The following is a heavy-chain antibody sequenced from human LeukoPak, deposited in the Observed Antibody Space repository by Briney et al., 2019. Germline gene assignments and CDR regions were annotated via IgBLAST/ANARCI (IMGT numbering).Heavy chain of an antibody. CDR1: GYTLTELS. D-gene: IGHD6-19*01. V-gene: IGHV1-24*01. J-gene: IGHJ4*02. CDR3: ATDSSGWSRSPCSFDY. Sequence: ASVKVSCKVSGYTLTELSMHWVRQAPGKGLEWMGGFDPEDGETIYAQKFQGRVTMTEDTSTDTAYMELSSLRSEDTAVYYCATDSSGWSRSPCSFDYWGQGTLVTVSS. CDR2: FDPEDGET.